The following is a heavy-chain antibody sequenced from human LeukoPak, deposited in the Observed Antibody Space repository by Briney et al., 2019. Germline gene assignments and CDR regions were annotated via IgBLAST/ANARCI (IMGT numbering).Heavy chain of an antibody. CDR2: IYPGDSDT. Sequence: GESLKISCKGSGYRFPDYWIGWVRQPPGKGLEWMGIIYPGDSDTRYSPSFQGQVTISADKSISTAYLQWSSLKASDTAMYYCARHFLVRAYGDYGEASDYWGQGTLVTVSS. D-gene: IGHD4-17*01. J-gene: IGHJ4*02. V-gene: IGHV5-51*01. CDR1: GYRFPDYW. CDR3: ARHFLVRAYGDYGEASDY.